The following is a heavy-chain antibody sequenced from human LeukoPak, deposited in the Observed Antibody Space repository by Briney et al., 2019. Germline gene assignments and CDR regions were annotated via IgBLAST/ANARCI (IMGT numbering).Heavy chain of an antibody. V-gene: IGHV4-59*01. CDR2: IYYSGST. CDR3: ARALELLWFGELKITWYFDL. CDR1: GGSISSYY. J-gene: IGHJ2*01. D-gene: IGHD3-10*01. Sequence: PSETLSLTCTVSGGSISSYYWSWIRQPPGKGLEWIGYIYYSGSTNYNPSLKSRVTISVDTSKNQFSLKLSSVTAADTAVYYCARALELLWFGELKITWYFDLWGRGTLVTVSS.